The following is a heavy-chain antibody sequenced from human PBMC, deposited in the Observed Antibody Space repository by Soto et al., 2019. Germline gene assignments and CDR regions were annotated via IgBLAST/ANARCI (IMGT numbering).Heavy chain of an antibody. CDR1: GYTFTSYA. Sequence: VSVKVSCKASGYTFTSYAMHWVRQAPGQRLEWMGWINAGNGNTKYSQKFQGRVTITRDTSASTAYMELSSLRSEDTAVYYFARGVPAAIYYYYYYMDVWGKGTTVTVSS. J-gene: IGHJ6*03. D-gene: IGHD2-2*01. CDR2: INAGNGNT. V-gene: IGHV1-3*01. CDR3: ARGVPAAIYYYYYYMDV.